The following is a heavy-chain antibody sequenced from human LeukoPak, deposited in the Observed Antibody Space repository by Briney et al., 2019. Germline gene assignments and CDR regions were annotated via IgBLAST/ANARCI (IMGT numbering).Heavy chain of an antibody. CDR2: IFASGST. CDR1: GASISSYY. D-gene: IGHD6-19*01. CDR3: ARQGFSVAGKRSWFDP. V-gene: IGHV4-4*09. J-gene: IGHJ5*02. Sequence: SETLSLTCTVSGASISSYYWSWIRQPPGKGLEWIGHIFASGSTNYNPSLKSRVTISVDTSKNHLSLKLISVTAADTAVYYCARQGFSVAGKRSWFDPWGQETLVTVSS.